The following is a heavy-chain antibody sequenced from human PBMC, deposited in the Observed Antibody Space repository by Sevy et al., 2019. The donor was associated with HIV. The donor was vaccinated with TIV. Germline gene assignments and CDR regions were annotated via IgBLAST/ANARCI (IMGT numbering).Heavy chain of an antibody. J-gene: IGHJ6*02. CDR3: AREEYFYGSGTYGYGMDV. Sequence: SETLSLTCAVSGGSIRSSHWWSWVRQSPGKGLEWIGEIYYSGSHNYNPSLKSRLTISVDTSNNLFSLRLSSVTAADTAVYYCAREEYFYGSGTYGYGMDVWGQGTTVTVSS. CDR1: GGSIRSSHW. V-gene: IGHV4-4*02. D-gene: IGHD3-10*01. CDR2: IYYSGSH.